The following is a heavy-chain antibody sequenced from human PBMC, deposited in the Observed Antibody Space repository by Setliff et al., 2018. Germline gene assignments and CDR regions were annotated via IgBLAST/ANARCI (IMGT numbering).Heavy chain of an antibody. V-gene: IGHV4-59*11. J-gene: IGHJ5*02. CDR1: GGSISSHY. D-gene: IGHD3-3*01. CDR2: IHYSGSI. CDR3: ARASWYYDFWSGSEGSGWFDP. Sequence: SETLSLTCTVSGGSISSHYWSWIRRPPGKGLEWIGYIHYSGSINYNPSLKSRVTISVDTSKNQFSLKMTSMTAADTAVYYCARASWYYDFWSGSEGSGWFDPWGQGTLVTVS.